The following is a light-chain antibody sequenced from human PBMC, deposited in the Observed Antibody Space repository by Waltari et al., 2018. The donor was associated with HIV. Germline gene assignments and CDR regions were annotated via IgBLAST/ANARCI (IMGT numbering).Light chain of an antibody. J-gene: IGKJ1*01. Sequence: IVLTQSPGTLSLSPGYRATLSCRASQSLSSTYLAWYQQKPGQAPRLLIFGVASRATGIPDRFSGFGSGTYFTLTISRLEPEDSAVYYCQYLGTFGQGTKMEIK. CDR2: GVA. V-gene: IGKV3-20*01. CDR1: QSLSSTY. CDR3: QYLGT.